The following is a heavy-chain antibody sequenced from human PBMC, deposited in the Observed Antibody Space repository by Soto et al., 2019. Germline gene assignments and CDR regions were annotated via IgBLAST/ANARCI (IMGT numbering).Heavy chain of an antibody. J-gene: IGHJ4*02. V-gene: IGHV3-30*03. CDR2: ISFDGQTI. CDR1: GFTFSSHG. Sequence: QVQLVESGGSVVQPGRSLRLSCAASGFTFSSHGMHWVRQAPGKGLEWVAVISFDGQTIYYGDSVKGRFTISRDNAKNTVYLEMNSLRPEDTAVCYCVVGGGCRMMSCYGEDCDYWGQGTLVTVSS. CDR3: VVGGGCRMMSCYGEDCDY. D-gene: IGHD2-2*01.